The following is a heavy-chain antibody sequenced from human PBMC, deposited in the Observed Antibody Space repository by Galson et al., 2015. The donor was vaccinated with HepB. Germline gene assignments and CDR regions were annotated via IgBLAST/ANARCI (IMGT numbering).Heavy chain of an antibody. V-gene: IGHV3-66*01. J-gene: IGHJ6*03. CDR2: IFSGGST. D-gene: IGHD5-24*01. Sequence: SLRLSCAASGFTVSSNYMSWVRQAPGKGLEWVSVIFSGGSTYYADSVKGRFTISRDNSKNTVFLQMNNLRAEDTAVYYCARMANYYFYMDVWGKGTTVTVSS. CDR3: ARMANYYFYMDV. CDR1: GFTVSSNY.